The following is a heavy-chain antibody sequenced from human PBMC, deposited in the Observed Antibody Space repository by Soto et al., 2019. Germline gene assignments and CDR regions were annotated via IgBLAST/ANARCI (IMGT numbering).Heavy chain of an antibody. J-gene: IGHJ4*02. D-gene: IGHD3-10*01. Sequence: QVQLQESGPGLVKPSQTLSLTCTVSGGSISSGGYYWSWIRQHPGKGLEWIGYIYYSGSTYYNPSPKSRVXXXVXXSKNQFSLKLSSVTAADTAVYYCARLTSGPVYFDYWGQGTLVTVSS. CDR2: IYYSGST. CDR3: ARLTSGPVYFDY. V-gene: IGHV4-31*03. CDR1: GGSISSGGYY.